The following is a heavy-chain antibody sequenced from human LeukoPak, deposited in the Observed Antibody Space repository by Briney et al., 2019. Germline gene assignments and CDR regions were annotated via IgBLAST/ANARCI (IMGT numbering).Heavy chain of an antibody. D-gene: IGHD3-10*01. CDR2: IYSTGST. CDR3: AKYVSGHYFDY. Sequence: SETLSLTCTVSGGSISNFYWSWIRQPAGEGLEWIGRIYSTGSTNYNPSLRSRVTMSVDTSKNQFSLNLYSVTAADTAVYYCAKYVSGHYFDYWGQGTLVTVSS. J-gene: IGHJ4*02. CDR1: GGSISNFY. V-gene: IGHV4-4*07.